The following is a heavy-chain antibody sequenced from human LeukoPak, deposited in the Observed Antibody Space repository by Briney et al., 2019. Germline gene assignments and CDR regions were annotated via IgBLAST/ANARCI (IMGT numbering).Heavy chain of an antibody. CDR1: GFTFSSYA. Sequence: GGSLRLSCAASGFTFSSYAMHWVRQAPGKGLEWVAVISYDGSNKYYADSVKGRFTISRDNSKNTLYLQMNSLRAEDTAVYFCAKAQAPYGGSIDAFDIWGQGTKVTVSS. V-gene: IGHV3-30*04. J-gene: IGHJ3*02. D-gene: IGHD4-23*01. CDR2: ISYDGSNK. CDR3: AKAQAPYGGSIDAFDI.